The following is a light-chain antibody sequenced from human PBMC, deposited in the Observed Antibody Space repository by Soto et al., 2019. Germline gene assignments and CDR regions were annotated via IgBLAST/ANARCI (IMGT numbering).Light chain of an antibody. CDR3: CSNAVGSTYV. Sequence: QSALTQPVSVSGSPGQSTTLSCSGTSSDVGGYNYVSWYQQYPGNAPKLIIFEAYKRPSGVSNRFSGSKSGSTASLTISGLQAEDEADYYCCSNAVGSTYVFGTGTKLTVL. CDR1: SSDVGGYNY. CDR2: EAY. V-gene: IGLV2-23*01. J-gene: IGLJ1*01.